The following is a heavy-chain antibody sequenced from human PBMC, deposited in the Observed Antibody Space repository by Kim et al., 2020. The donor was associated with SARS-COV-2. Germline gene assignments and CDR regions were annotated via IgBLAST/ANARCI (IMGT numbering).Heavy chain of an antibody. CDR1: GFTFSDYY. CDR3: ARDLYSGYDLGGLYYYYGMDV. V-gene: IGHV3-11*01. Sequence: GGSLRLSCAASGFTFSDYYMSWIRQAPGKGLEWVSYISSSGSTIYYADSVKGRFTISRDNAKNSLYLQMNSLRAEDTAVYYCARDLYSGYDLGGLYYYYGMDVWGQGTTVTVSS. D-gene: IGHD5-12*01. CDR2: ISSSGSTI. J-gene: IGHJ6*02.